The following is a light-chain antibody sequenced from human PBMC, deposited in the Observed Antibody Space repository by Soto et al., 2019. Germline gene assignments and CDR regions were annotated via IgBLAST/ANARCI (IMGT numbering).Light chain of an antibody. CDR2: GAS. CDR3: QQYNNWPQGT. CDR1: QSVSSN. Sequence: EIVMTQSPATLSVSPGERATLSCRASQSVSSNLAWYQQKPGQAPRLLMYGASTRATGTPARFSGSGSGTEFTLTISTLQSEDFAVYICQQYNNWPQGTFGQGTKVEI. V-gene: IGKV3-15*01. J-gene: IGKJ1*01.